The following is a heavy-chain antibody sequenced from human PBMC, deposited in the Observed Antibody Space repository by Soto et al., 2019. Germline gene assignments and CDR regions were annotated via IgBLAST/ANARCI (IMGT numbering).Heavy chain of an antibody. D-gene: IGHD6-19*01. Sequence: SDTRSRTCAVVGECLRCQSWNWIGKSTGKGLEWMGEIDQSGGTNYNPSLKSRAIISDDTSKNQFSLTLTSVTAADTAVYYCAREDSYGWSGESLDVWGQGTTVTVSS. CDR3: AREDSYGWSGESLDV. CDR2: IDQSGGT. J-gene: IGHJ6*02. V-gene: IGHV4-34*01. CDR1: GECLRCQS.